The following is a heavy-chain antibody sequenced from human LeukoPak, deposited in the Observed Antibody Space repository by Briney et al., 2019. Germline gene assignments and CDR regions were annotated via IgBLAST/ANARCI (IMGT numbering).Heavy chain of an antibody. CDR3: ARQDGRGRPNAFDY. J-gene: IGHJ4*02. V-gene: IGHV4-39*01. D-gene: IGHD5-24*01. CDR2: IYYRGNT. Sequence: SETLSLTCTVSGGSISSSHYYWDWIRQPPGKGLEWVGNIYYRGNTFYNPSLRSRATISVDTSKNQFSLKPSSVTAADTAVYYCARQDGRGRPNAFDYWGQGILVTVSS. CDR1: GGSISSSHYY.